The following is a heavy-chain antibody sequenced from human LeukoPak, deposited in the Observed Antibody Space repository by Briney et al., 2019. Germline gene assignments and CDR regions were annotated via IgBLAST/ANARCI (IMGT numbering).Heavy chain of an antibody. D-gene: IGHD2-21*02. J-gene: IGHJ6*02. CDR3: ARSSTAIYYYYGMDV. Sequence: PSETLSLTCAVYGGSFSGYYWSWIRQPPGKGLEWVSSISSSSSYIYYADSVKGRFTISRDNAKNSLYLQMNSLRAEDTAVYYCARSSTAIYYYYGMDVWGQGTTVTVSS. CDR2: ISSSSSYI. CDR1: GGSFSGYY. V-gene: IGHV3-21*01.